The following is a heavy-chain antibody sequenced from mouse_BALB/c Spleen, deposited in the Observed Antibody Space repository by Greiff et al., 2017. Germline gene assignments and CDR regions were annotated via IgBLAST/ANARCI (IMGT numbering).Heavy chain of an antibody. V-gene: IGHV1S56*01. CDR3: ARRTVVEGYFDY. CDR1: GYTFTSYY. D-gene: IGHD1-1*01. J-gene: IGHJ2*01. CDR2: IYPGNVNT. Sequence: VQLQQSGPELVKPGASVRISCKASGYTFTSYYIHWVKQRPGQGLEWIGWIYPGNVNTKYNEKFKGKATLTADKSSSTAYMQLSSLTSEDSAVYFCARRTVVEGYFDYWGQGTTLTVSS.